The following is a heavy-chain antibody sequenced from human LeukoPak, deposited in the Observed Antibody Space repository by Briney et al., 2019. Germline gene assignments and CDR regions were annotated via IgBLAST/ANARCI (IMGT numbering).Heavy chain of an antibody. D-gene: IGHD2/OR15-2a*01. CDR3: ARLGYCNRVSCYGCLDP. J-gene: IGHJ5*02. V-gene: IGHV4-59*04. CDR2: IYHSGST. Sequence: SETLSLTCTDNGGSFSSYYYSWVRHPPGKGLEWIGSIYHSGSTYRNPSLPSRVSMSADTSNNQFSLTLSSVTAADTPVYFCARLGYCNRVSCYGCLDPGGQEPWSPSPQ. CDR1: GGSFSSYY.